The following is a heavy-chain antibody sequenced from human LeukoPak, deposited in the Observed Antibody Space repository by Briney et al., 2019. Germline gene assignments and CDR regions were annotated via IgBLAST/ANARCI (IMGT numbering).Heavy chain of an antibody. Sequence: SETLSLTCTVYGGSFSGYCWSWIRQPPGKGLEWIGEINHSGSTNYNPSLKSRVTISVDTSKNQFSLKLSSVTAADTAVYYCARAPYYDFWSGYRGVFDPWGQGTLVTVSS. V-gene: IGHV4-34*01. CDR1: GGSFSGYC. CDR3: ARAPYYDFWSGYRGVFDP. D-gene: IGHD3-3*01. CDR2: INHSGST. J-gene: IGHJ5*02.